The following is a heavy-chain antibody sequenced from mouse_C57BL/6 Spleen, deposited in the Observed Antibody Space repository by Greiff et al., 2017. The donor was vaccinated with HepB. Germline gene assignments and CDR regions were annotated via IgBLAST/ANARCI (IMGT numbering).Heavy chain of an antibody. CDR2: INPYNGDT. CDR1: GYSFTGYF. V-gene: IGHV1-20*01. J-gene: IGHJ4*01. D-gene: IGHD1-1*01. Sequence: VHVKQSGPELVKPGDSVKISCKASGYSFTGYFMNWVMQSHGKSLEWIGRINPYNGDTFYNQKFKGKATLTVDKSSSTAHMELRSLTSEDSAVYYCARWHYGSSYEAMDYWGQGTSVTVSS. CDR3: ARWHYGSSYEAMDY.